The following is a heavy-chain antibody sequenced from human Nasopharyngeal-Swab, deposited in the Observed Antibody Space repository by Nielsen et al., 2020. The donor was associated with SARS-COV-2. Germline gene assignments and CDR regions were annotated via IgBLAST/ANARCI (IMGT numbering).Heavy chain of an antibody. CDR2: INHSGST. CDR3: AREGSSWYKFDY. J-gene: IGHJ4*02. CDR1: GGSFGGYY. V-gene: IGHV4-34*01. D-gene: IGHD6-13*01. Sequence: SETLSLTCAVYGGSFGGYYWSWIRQPPGKGLEWIGEINHSGSTNYNPSLKSRVTISVDTSKNQFSLKLSSVTAADTAVYYCAREGSSWYKFDYWGQGTLVTVSS.